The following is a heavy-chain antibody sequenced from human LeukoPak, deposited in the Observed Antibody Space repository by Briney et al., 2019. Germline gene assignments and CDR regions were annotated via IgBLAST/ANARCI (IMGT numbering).Heavy chain of an antibody. D-gene: IGHD1-26*01. Sequence: PGGSLRLSCAASGFTFGSYWMHWVRQAPGKGLVWVSRINTDGGDTIYADSVKGRFTISRDNAKNTLFLQMNSLRAEGTAVYYCARDEKIVGASGQDYWGQGTLVTVSS. CDR1: GFTFGSYW. CDR3: ARDEKIVGASGQDY. J-gene: IGHJ4*02. CDR2: INTDGGDT. V-gene: IGHV3-74*01.